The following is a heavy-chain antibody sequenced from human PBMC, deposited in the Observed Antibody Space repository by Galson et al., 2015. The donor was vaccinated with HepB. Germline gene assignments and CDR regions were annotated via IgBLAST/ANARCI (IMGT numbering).Heavy chain of an antibody. CDR3: ARDYDPSARPLSFFDL. J-gene: IGHJ2*01. D-gene: IGHD5-12*01. CDR1: GFTFSSYW. V-gene: IGHV3-7*01. CDR2: IKQDGIEK. Sequence: SLRLSCAASGFTFSSYWMSWVRQVPGKGLEWVANIKQDGIEKYYADSVKGRFTISRDNVKNSLYMQMNSLRVDDTAIYYCARDYDPSARPLSFFDLWGRGTLVTVSS.